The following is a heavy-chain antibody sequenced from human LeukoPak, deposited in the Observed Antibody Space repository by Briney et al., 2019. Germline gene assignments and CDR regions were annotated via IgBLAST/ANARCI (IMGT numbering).Heavy chain of an antibody. J-gene: IGHJ5*02. CDR3: ARIRCGSGPEICYNH. Sequence: PSETLSLTSAVSSVTINDYYWSRNRPSPGKGLEWIGKLSPDGYSRYNPSLKSRLSMSVDRSENQLSLRLSSVTAADTAIYYCARIRCGSGPEICYNHWAQGSLVTVSS. CDR1: SVTINDYY. D-gene: IGHD2-8*01. CDR2: LSPDGYS. V-gene: IGHV4-34*01.